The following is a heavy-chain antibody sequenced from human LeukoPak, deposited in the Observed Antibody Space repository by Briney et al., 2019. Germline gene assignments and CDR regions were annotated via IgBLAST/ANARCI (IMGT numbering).Heavy chain of an antibody. Sequence: QSGGSRRLSCASSGFTFSSYPMRWLRQPPGKGLECVSAISGSGRSTYYADSVKGRFTIARDNSKNTLYLQMSSLRAEDTAVYYCAKDPPSVVDYWGQGTLVTVSS. D-gene: IGHD6-19*01. CDR1: GFTFSSYP. CDR3: AKDPPSVVDY. V-gene: IGHV3-23*01. CDR2: ISGSGRST. J-gene: IGHJ4*02.